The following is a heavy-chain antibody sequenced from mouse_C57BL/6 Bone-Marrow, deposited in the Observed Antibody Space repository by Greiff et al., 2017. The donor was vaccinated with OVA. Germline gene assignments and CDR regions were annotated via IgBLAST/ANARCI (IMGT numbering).Heavy chain of an antibody. CDR1: GYTFTSYW. V-gene: IGHV1-53*01. Sequence: VQLQQPGTELVKPGASVKLSCKASGYTFTSYWMHWVKQRPGQGLEWIGNINPSNGGTNYNEKFKSKATLTVDKSSSTAYMQLSSLTSEDSAVYYCAREDYYGSSYCYAMDYWGQGTSVTVSS. D-gene: IGHD1-1*01. CDR2: INPSNGGT. J-gene: IGHJ4*01. CDR3: AREDYYGSSYCYAMDY.